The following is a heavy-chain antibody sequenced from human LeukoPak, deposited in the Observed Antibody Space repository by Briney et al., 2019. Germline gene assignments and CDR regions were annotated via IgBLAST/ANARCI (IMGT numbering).Heavy chain of an antibody. V-gene: IGHV3-30*03. CDR2: ISSDGSDH. D-gene: IGHD1-26*01. J-gene: IGHJ4*02. CDR1: GFSFTNYD. CDR3: ATASHPIIVGHSYFGF. Sequence: PGGSLRLSCSASGFSFTNYDIHWVRQAPGKGLEWVAVISSDGSDHHYADSVKGRFTVSRDNSKNTLSLQMNSLRPEDTAVYYCATASHPIIVGHSYFGFWGQGTLVTFSS.